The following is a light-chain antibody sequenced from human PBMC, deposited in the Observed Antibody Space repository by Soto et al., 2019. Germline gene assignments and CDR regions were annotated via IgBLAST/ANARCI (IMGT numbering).Light chain of an antibody. CDR3: QVWDSDTSHEV. Sequence: SYELTQPPSVSVAPGQTARITCGGNNIGSKNVHWYQQKPGQAPVLVVYDDRARPSGIPERFSGSNSGSSATLTISRVEDGDEADYYCQVWDSDTSHEVFGTGTKLTVL. CDR1: NIGSKN. J-gene: IGLJ1*01. CDR2: DDR. V-gene: IGLV3-21*02.